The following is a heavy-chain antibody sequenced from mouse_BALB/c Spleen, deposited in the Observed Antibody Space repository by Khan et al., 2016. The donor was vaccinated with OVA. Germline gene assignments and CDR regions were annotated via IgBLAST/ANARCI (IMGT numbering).Heavy chain of an antibody. Sequence: EVELVESGGGLVKPGGSLKLSCAASGFTFSNYGVSWVRPTPEKRQEWVASISSGDTTYYPDSVTGRFTISRDNARNILYLQMSSVTSEDTAMYYCARDYCFAYWGQGTLVTVSA. CDR1: GFTFSNYG. CDR3: ARDYCFAY. J-gene: IGHJ3*01. CDR2: ISSGDTT. V-gene: IGHV5-6-5*01.